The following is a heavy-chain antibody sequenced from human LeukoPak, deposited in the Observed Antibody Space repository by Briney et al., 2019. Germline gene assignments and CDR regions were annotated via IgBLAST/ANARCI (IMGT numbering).Heavy chain of an antibody. V-gene: IGHV4-59*01. CDR2: VYYNGNT. J-gene: IGHJ4*02. CDR3: ARGQRSYFRAVDD. Sequence: SETLSLTCTVSGASIRTYYWGWIRQPPGKGLEWIGYVYYNGNTNYSPSLKSRVTMSVDTPKNQFSLKLSSVTAADTAVYYCARGQRSYFRAVDDWGQGTLVTVSS. D-gene: IGHD1-26*01. CDR1: GASIRTYY.